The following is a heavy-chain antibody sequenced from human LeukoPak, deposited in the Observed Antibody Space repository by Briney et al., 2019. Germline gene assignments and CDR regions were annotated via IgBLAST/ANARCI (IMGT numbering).Heavy chain of an antibody. J-gene: IGHJ4*02. CDR3: ARAYQPLGGLSLPDY. V-gene: IGHV7-4-1*02. CDR1: GYTFTSYT. D-gene: IGHD3-16*02. CDR2: INTNTGNP. Sequence: ASVKVSCKASGYTFTSYTMNWVRQAPGQGLEWMGWINTNTGNPTYAQGFTGRFVFSLDTSVSTAYLLISSLKAEDTAVYYCARAYQPLGGLSLPDYWGQGTLATVSS.